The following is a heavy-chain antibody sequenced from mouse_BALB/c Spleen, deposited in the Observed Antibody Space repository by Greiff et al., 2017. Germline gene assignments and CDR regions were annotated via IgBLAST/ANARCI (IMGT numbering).Heavy chain of an antibody. CDR1: GFNIKDTY. D-gene: IGHD2-3*01. V-gene: IGHV14-3*02. CDR2: IDPANGNT. J-gene: IGHJ4*01. Sequence: EVQLQESGAELVKPGASVKLSCTASGFNIKDTYMHWVKQRPEQGLEWIGRIDPANGNTKYDPKFQGKATITADTSSNTAYLQLSSLTSEDTAVYYCAPIYDGYFGNAMDYWGQGTSVTVSS. CDR3: APIYDGYFGNAMDY.